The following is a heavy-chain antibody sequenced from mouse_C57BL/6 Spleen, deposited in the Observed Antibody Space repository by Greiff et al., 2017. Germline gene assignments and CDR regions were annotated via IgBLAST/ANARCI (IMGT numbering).Heavy chain of an antibody. D-gene: IGHD2-1*01. V-gene: IGHV5-17*01. Sequence: DVKLVESGGGLVKPGGSLKLSCAASGFTFSDYGMHWVRQAPEKGLEWVAYISSGSSTIYYADTVKGRFTISRDNAKNTLFLQMTSLRSEDTAMYYCARQGLGNPAWFAYWGQGTLVTVSA. CDR2: ISSGSSTI. J-gene: IGHJ3*01. CDR3: ARQGLGNPAWFAY. CDR1: GFTFSDYG.